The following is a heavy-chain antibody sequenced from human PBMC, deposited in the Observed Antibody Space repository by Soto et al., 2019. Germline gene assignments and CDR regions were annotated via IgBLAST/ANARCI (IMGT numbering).Heavy chain of an antibody. CDR3: ARGVTRYDILTGYSPGTYYGMDV. Sequence: ASVKVSCKASGYAITSYAMHWVRQAPGQRLEWMGWINAGNGNTNYAQKLQGRVTMTTDTSTSTAYMELRSLRSDDTAVYYCARGVTRYDILTGYSPGTYYGMDVWGQGTTVTVSS. V-gene: IGHV1-3*01. CDR1: GYAITSYA. J-gene: IGHJ6*02. D-gene: IGHD3-9*01. CDR2: INAGNGNT.